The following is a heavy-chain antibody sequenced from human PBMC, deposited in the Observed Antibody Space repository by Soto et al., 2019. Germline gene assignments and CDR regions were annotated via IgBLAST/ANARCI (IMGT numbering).Heavy chain of an antibody. J-gene: IGHJ4*02. V-gene: IGHV4-30-2*01. CDR1: GGSISSGGYS. CDR2: IYHSGST. Sequence: QLQLQESGSGLVKPSQTLSLTCAVSGGSISSGGYSWSWIRQPPGKGLEWIGYIYHSGSTYYNPSPKTRVTISVDRSKNQFSLKMSSVTAADTAVYYWASTRGSPVPLDYWGQGTLVTVSS. CDR3: ASTRGSPVPLDY. D-gene: IGHD1-26*01.